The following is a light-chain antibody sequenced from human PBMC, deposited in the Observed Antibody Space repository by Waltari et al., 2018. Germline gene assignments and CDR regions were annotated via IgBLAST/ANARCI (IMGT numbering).Light chain of an antibody. V-gene: IGKV1-5*03. CDR1: QSVSTS. CDR2: KAS. J-gene: IGKJ1*01. CDR3: KQYITYPWT. Sequence: DIQMTQSPSTLSASVGDRVTITGRASQSVSTSLAWYQQKPGKAPKVLIYKASSLESGVPLRFSGSGSGTEFTLTITSLQPDDVAIYSCKQYITYPWTFGQGTKVEVK.